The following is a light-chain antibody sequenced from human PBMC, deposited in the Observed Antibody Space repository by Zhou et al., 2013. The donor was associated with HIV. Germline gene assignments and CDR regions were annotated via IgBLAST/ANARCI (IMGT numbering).Light chain of an antibody. J-gene: IGKJ5*01. V-gene: IGKV1-16*01. CDR2: TAS. Sequence: DIQMTQSPSSLSASVGDRVTITCRASQTISNYLNWYLQKPGKAPKLLIYTASALRSGGPSRFSGNGSGTDFTLTISSLQPDDFATYYCQQYDSYPITFGQGTRLEIK. CDR3: QQYDSYPIT. CDR1: QTISNY.